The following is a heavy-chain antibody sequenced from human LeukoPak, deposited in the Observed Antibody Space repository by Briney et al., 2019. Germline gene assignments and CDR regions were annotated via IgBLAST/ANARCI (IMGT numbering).Heavy chain of an antibody. CDR3: AKKRALGEVEYSSSYFDY. D-gene: IGHD6-6*01. Sequence: GRSLRLSCAASGFTFSSYGMHWVRQAPGKGLEWVAVISYDGSNKYYADSVKGRFTISRDNSKYTLYLQMNSLRAEDTAVYYCAKKRALGEVEYSSSYFDYWGQGTLVTVSS. V-gene: IGHV3-30*18. J-gene: IGHJ4*02. CDR2: ISYDGSNK. CDR1: GFTFSSYG.